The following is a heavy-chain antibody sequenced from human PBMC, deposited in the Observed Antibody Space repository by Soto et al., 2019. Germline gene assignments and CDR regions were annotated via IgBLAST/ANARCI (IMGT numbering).Heavy chain of an antibody. CDR3: ARETLSYGSALDV. V-gene: IGHV3-43*01. J-gene: IGHJ6*02. D-gene: IGHD3-16*01. Sequence: GGSLRLSCAASGFKFEDYNMHWVRQAPGKGLEWVSFISWNGGNTFYADSVKGRFTVSRDSSKKSVSLQINSLRSEDTALYYCARETLSYGSALDVWGQGTTVTAP. CDR1: GFKFEDYN. CDR2: ISWNGGNT.